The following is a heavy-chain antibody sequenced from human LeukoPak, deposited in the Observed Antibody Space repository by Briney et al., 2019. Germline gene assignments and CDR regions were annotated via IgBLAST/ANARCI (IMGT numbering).Heavy chain of an antibody. D-gene: IGHD6-13*01. CDR3: AKQSSSWFYYYYGMDV. V-gene: IGHV3-30-3*01. CDR2: ISYDGSNK. CDR1: GFTFSSYA. Sequence: GGSLRPSCAASGFTFSSYAMHWVRQAPGKGLEWVAVISYDGSNKYYADSVKGRFTISRDNSKNTLYLQMNSLRAEDTAVYYCAKQSSSWFYYYYGMDVWGQGTTVTVSS. J-gene: IGHJ6*02.